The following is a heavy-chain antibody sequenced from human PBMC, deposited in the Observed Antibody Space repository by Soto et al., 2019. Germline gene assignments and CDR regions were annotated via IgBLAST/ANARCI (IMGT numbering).Heavy chain of an antibody. CDR2: IYYNGNT. Sequence: PSETLSLTCTVSGGSISSGDYYWSWIRQLPGKDLEWIAYIYYNGNTYYTPSLKSRATISLDTSRNQFFLNLNSVTAADTAVYYCARGLGVWGSYRHKPFDYWVQGTLVTVS. V-gene: IGHV4-31*03. J-gene: IGHJ4*02. CDR3: ARGLGVWGSYRHKPFDY. D-gene: IGHD3-16*02. CDR1: GGSISSGDYY.